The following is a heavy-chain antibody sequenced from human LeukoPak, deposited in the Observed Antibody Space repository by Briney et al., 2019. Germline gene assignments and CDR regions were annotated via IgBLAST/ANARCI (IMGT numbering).Heavy chain of an antibody. V-gene: IGHV3-64*01. J-gene: IGHJ4*02. CDR2: ISSNGGST. D-gene: IGHD4-17*01. CDR1: GFTFSRYT. CDR3: ARRYGDY. Sequence: GGSLRLSCAASGFTFSRYTMHWVRQAPGKGLEYVSAISSNGGSTYYANSVKGRFTISRDNSKNTLYLQMGSLRAEDMAVYYCARRYGDYWGQGTLVTVSS.